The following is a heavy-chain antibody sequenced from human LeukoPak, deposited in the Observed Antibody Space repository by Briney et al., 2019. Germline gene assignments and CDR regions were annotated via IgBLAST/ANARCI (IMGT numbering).Heavy chain of an antibody. Sequence: GGSLRLSCAASGFTFSSYWMSWVRQVPGKGLEWVANIKQDGSEKYYVDSVKGRFTISRDNAKNSLYLQMNSLRAEDTAVYYCARNARSYRVDYFDYWGQGTLVTVSS. CDR2: IKQDGSEK. V-gene: IGHV3-7*01. J-gene: IGHJ4*02. CDR3: ARNARSYRVDYFDY. CDR1: GFTFSSYW. D-gene: IGHD1-26*01.